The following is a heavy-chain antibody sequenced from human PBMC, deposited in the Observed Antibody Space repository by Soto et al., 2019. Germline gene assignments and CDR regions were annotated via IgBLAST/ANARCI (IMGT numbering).Heavy chain of an antibody. CDR1: GFTFSDHY. D-gene: IGHD5-12*01. CDR3: ARTHVDGAVTDPFDI. V-gene: IGHV3-72*01. Sequence: EVQLVESGGGLVQPGGSLRLSCAASGFTFSDHYMDWVRQAPGKGLEWVARTRNKPHSYSTEYAASVRGRFTISRRDSENSLDLQMNSLKTEDTAVYYCARTHVDGAVTDPFDIWGQGTVVTVSS. CDR2: TRNKPHSYST. J-gene: IGHJ3*02.